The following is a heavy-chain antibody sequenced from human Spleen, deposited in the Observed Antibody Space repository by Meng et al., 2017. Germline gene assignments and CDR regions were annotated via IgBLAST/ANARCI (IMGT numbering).Heavy chain of an antibody. Sequence: QGPPQRGGAGLLKPSETLSLTCVVAGGSFSDYYWSWIRQPPGKGLGWIGEINHSGSTNYNPSLESRATISVDTSQNNLSLKLSSVTAADSAVYYCARGPTTMAHDFDYWGQGTLVTVSS. CDR1: GGSFSDYY. V-gene: IGHV4-34*01. CDR2: INHSGST. CDR3: ARGPTTMAHDFDY. D-gene: IGHD4-11*01. J-gene: IGHJ4*02.